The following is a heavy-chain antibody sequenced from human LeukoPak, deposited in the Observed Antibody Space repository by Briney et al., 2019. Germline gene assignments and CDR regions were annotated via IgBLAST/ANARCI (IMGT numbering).Heavy chain of an antibody. V-gene: IGHV4-39*07. J-gene: IGHJ4*02. D-gene: IGHD2-15*01. CDR3: ARMVEAYCSGGSCYRFDY. CDR1: GGSISSSSYY. Sequence: SETLSLTCTVSGGSISSSSYYWGWIRQPPGKGLEWIGSIYYSGSTYYNPSLKSRVTISVDTSKNQFSLKLSSVTAADTAVYYCARMVEAYCSGGSCYRFDYWGQGTLVTVSS. CDR2: IYYSGST.